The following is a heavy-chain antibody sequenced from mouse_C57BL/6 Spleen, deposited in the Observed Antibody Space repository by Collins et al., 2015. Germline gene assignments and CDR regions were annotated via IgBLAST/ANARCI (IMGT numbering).Heavy chain of an antibody. Sequence: QVQLQQSGAELMKPGASVKPSCKATGYTFTGYWIEWVKQRPGHGLEWIGEIFPGTSSTNYNEKFKGKATFTADTFSNTAYMQLSSLTTEDSAIYYCARRWLLLAMDYWGQGTSVTVSS. CDR2: IFPGTSST. D-gene: IGHD2-3*01. J-gene: IGHJ4*01. CDR3: ARRWLLLAMDY. V-gene: IGHV1-9*01. CDR1: GYTFTGYW.